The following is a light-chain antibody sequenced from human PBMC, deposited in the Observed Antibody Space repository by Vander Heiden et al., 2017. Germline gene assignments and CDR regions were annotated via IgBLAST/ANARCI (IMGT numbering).Light chain of an antibody. CDR1: QSISNY. CDR2: GAS. CDR3: QQSYNSPYT. J-gene: IGKJ2*01. V-gene: IGKV1-39*01. Sequence: DIQMTQPPSSLTASVGDRVTITCRASQSISNYLNWYQHKPGKAPNLLIYGASSLQSGVPSTFSGSGSGTDFTLTITSLQPEDFATYYCQQSYNSPYTFGQGTKLEIK.